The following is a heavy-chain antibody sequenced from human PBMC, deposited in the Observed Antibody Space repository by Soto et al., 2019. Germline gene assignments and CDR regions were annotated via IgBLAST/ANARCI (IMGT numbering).Heavy chain of an antibody. V-gene: IGHV2-5*02. CDR1: GFSLSTSGVG. Sequence: QITLKESGPTLVKPTQTLTLTCNFSGFSLSTSGVGVGWIRQPPGKALEWLALIYWDDAKRYSPSLKSRLTIXKXISKSQVVLTMTNMDPVDTATYYCAHIRYVSGLFDYWGQGTLVTVSS. CDR2: IYWDDAK. D-gene: IGHD3-10*01. J-gene: IGHJ4*02. CDR3: AHIRYVSGLFDY.